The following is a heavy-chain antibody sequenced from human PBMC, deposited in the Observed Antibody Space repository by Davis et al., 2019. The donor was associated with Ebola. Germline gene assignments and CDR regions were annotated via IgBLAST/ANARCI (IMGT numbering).Heavy chain of an antibody. CDR3: VRTTYGAPEY. D-gene: IGHD4-17*01. V-gene: IGHV3-7*01. J-gene: IGHJ4*02. CDR2: IKQDGSEK. CDR1: GFTFSTAS. Sequence: PGGSLRLSCAASGFTFSTASMSWVRQAPGKGLEWVANIKQDGSEKYYVDSVKGRFTISRDNAKSTLYLQMNSLTAEDTAVYYCVRTTYGAPEYWGQGTLVTVSS.